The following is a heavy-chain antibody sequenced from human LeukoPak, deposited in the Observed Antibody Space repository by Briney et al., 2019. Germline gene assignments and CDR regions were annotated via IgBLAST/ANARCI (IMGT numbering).Heavy chain of an antibody. CDR1: GFTFSGYS. CDR2: ISSRSSDI. J-gene: IGHJ6*03. V-gene: IGHV3-21*01. Sequence: PGGSLRLSCAASGFTFSGYSMNWVRQAPGKGLEWVSSISSRSSDIYYADSMKGRFTISRDDAKKSLYLEMNSLRAEDTAVYYCARGGGYYYYMDVWGKGTTVTVSS. CDR3: ARGGGYYYYMDV. D-gene: IGHD3-16*01.